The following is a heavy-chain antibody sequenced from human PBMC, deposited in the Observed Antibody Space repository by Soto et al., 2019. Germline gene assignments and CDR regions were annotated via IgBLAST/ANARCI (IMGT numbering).Heavy chain of an antibody. J-gene: IGHJ6*02. V-gene: IGHV1-2*04. D-gene: IGHD2-8*01. CDR3: ARGDSTDCSNGVCSFFYNHDMDV. CDR1: GYSFTDYH. Sequence: ASVKVSCKASGYSFTDYHIHWVRQAPGQGLEWLGRINPKSGGTSTAQKFQGWVTMSTDTSISTASMELTRLTSGDTAIYYCARGDSTDCSNGVCSFFYNHDMDVWGQGTTVTVSS. CDR2: INPKSGGT.